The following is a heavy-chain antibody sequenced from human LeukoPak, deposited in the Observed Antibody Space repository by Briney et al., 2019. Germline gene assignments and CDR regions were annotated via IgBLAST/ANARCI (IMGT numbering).Heavy chain of an antibody. D-gene: IGHD2-2*01. CDR3: TRVGYCATTSCRTAFDI. Sequence: PGGSLRLSCAVSGFTFSSYWMHWVRQVPGKGLVWVSRINTDGSSTSYADSVKGRFTISRDNAKSTLCLQMNSLRAEDTAVYYCTRVGYCATTSCRTAFDIWGQGTVVTVSS. V-gene: IGHV3-74*01. CDR2: INTDGSST. J-gene: IGHJ3*02. CDR1: GFTFSSYW.